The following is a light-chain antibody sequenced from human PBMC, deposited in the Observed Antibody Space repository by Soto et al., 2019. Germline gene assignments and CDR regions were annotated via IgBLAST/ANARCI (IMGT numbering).Light chain of an antibody. CDR1: RSNIGPTYD. J-gene: IGLJ1*01. V-gene: IGLV1-40*01. Sequence: QSVLTQPPSVSGAPGQRVTISCTGSRSNIGPTYDVHWYQQLPGTAPKLLIYANTNRPSGVPDRFSGSKSGTSASLAITGLQAEDEADYFCQSYDSSLSGYVFGTGTQLTVL. CDR3: QSYDSSLSGYV. CDR2: ANT.